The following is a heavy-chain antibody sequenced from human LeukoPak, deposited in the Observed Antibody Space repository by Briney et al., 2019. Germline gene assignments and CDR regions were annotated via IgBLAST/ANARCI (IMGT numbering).Heavy chain of an antibody. CDR2: IYSGGST. CDR1: GFTVSSKY. Sequence: GGSLRLSCAASGFTVSSKYMSWVRQAPGKGLEWVSVIYSGGSTYYADSVKGRFTISRDNSKNTVYLQMNSLRAEDTAVYYCARESSGWLQLFDYSGQGTLVTVSS. CDR3: ARESSGWLQLFDY. V-gene: IGHV3-66*01. D-gene: IGHD5-24*01. J-gene: IGHJ4*02.